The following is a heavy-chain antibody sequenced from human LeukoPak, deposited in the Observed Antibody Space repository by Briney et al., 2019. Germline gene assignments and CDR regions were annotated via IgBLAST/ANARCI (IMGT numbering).Heavy chain of an antibody. CDR3: ARSPRGVPKTRGYFDY. V-gene: IGHV1-18*01. D-gene: IGHD1-26*01. CDR1: GYTFTSYG. J-gene: IGHJ4*02. CDR2: ISAYNSNT. Sequence: ASVKVSCKASGYTFTSYGISWVRQAPGQGLEWMGWISAYNSNTNYAQKLQGRVTMTTDTSTSTAYMELRSLRSDDTAVYYCARSPRGVPKTRGYFDYWGQGTLVTVSS.